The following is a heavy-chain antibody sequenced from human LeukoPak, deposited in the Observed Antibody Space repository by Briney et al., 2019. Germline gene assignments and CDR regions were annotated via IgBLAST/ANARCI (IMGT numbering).Heavy chain of an antibody. CDR2: INSDGITI. V-gene: IGHV3-74*01. D-gene: IGHD3-9*01. CDR1: GFTFSNYW. J-gene: IGHJ4*02. Sequence: PGGSLRLSCAASGFTFSNYWIQWVRQVPGKGLMWVSRINSDGITITYADSVKGRFTISRDNAKNTVYLQMNSLTAEDTAVYYCIACTITTRDFWGQGTLVTVSS. CDR3: IACTITTRDF.